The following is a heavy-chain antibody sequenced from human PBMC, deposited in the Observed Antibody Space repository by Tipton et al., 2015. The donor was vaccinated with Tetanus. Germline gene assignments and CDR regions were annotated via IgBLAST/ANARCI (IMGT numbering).Heavy chain of an antibody. V-gene: IGHV3-30*13. D-gene: IGHD3-9*01. CDR2: ISYQGNDK. CDR1: GFPLRSYG. J-gene: IGHJ4*02. Sequence: SLRLSCAISGFPLRSYGMNWVRQAPGKGLEWVASISYQGNDKFYAETVKGRFTMSRDNSDNRLYLHMNSLRDEDTAVYYCARAGGYPDIVTGYKYQFDYWGQGVAVTVSS. CDR3: ARAGGYPDIVTGYKYQFDY.